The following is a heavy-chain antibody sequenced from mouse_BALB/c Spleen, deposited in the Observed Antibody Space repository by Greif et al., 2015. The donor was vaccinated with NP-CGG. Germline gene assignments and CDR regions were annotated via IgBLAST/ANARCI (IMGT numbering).Heavy chain of an antibody. Sequence: EVKLVESWGGLVKPGGSLKLSCAASGFAFSSYDMSWVRQTPEKRLEWVAYISSGGGSTYYPDTVKGRFTISRDNAKNTLYLQMSSLKSEVTAMYYCAKGGYGIAMDYWGQGTSVTVSS. CDR2: ISSGGGST. V-gene: IGHV5-12-1*01. D-gene: IGHD2-2*01. J-gene: IGHJ4*01. CDR3: AKGGYGIAMDY. CDR1: GFAFSSYD.